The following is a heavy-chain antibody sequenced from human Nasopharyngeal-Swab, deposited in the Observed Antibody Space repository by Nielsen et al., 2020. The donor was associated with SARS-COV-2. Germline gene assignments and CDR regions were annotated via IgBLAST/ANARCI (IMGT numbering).Heavy chain of an antibody. D-gene: IGHD1-26*01. CDR1: GFTLSSYA. CDR3: ARDLVGATY. V-gene: IGHV3-30*04. Sequence: GGSLRLSCAASGFTLSSYAMHWVRQAPGKGLEWVAVISYDGSDKYYADSVKGRFTISRDNSKNTLYLQMNGLRAEDTAVYYCARDLVGATYWGQGTLVTVSS. J-gene: IGHJ4*02. CDR2: ISYDGSDK.